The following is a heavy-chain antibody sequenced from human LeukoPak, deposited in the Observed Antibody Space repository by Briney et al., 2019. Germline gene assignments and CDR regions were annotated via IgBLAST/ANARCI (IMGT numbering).Heavy chain of an antibody. Sequence: GASVKVSCKASGYSFTKYDMNWVRQAPGQGLEWMGWINTNTGNPTYAQGFTGRFVFSLDTSVSTAYLQISSLKAEDTAVYYCARRELRKSLDYWGQGTLVTVSS. CDR3: ARRELRKSLDY. D-gene: IGHD1-26*01. CDR1: GYSFTKYD. V-gene: IGHV7-4-1*02. CDR2: INTNTGNP. J-gene: IGHJ4*02.